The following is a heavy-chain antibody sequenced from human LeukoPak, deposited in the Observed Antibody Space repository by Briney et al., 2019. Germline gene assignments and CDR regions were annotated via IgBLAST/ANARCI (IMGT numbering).Heavy chain of an antibody. J-gene: IGHJ4*02. D-gene: IGHD4-17*01. CDR2: INHSGST. V-gene: IGHV4-34*01. Sequence: PSETLSLTCAVYGGSFSGYYLSWIRQPPGKGLEWIGEINHSGSTNYNPSLKSRVTISVDTSKNQFSLKLSSVTAADTAVYYCARSGFLATVTMSYWGQGTLVTVSS. CDR1: GGSFSGYY. CDR3: ARSGFLATVTMSY.